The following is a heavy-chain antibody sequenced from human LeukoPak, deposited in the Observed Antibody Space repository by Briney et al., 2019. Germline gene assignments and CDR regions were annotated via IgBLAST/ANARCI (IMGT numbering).Heavy chain of an antibody. V-gene: IGHV4-34*01. CDR3: ARVSEGYSGYFFTDYYYYYMDV. CDR2: INHSGST. J-gene: IGHJ6*03. Sequence: PSETLSLTCAVYGGSFSGYYWSWIRQPPGKGLEWIGEINHSGSTNYNPSLKSRVTISVDTSKNQFSLKLSSVTAADTAVYYCARVSEGYSGYFFTDYYYYYMDVWGKGTTVTISS. D-gene: IGHD5-12*01. CDR1: GGSFSGYY.